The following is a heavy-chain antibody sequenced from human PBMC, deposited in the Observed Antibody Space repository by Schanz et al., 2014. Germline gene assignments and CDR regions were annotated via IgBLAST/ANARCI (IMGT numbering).Heavy chain of an antibody. CDR2: IYSGGST. D-gene: IGHD6-19*01. CDR3: AKCIGWYGRCAFDI. J-gene: IGHJ3*02. V-gene: IGHV3-66*01. Sequence: EVQLVESGGDLVQPGGSLRLSCAASGITVSSNYMSWVRQAPGKGLEWVSVIYSGGSTFYTDSVKGRFTISRDNSKNTLYLQMNSLIAEDTAVYYCAKCIGWYGRCAFDIWGQGTMVTVSS. CDR1: GITVSSNY.